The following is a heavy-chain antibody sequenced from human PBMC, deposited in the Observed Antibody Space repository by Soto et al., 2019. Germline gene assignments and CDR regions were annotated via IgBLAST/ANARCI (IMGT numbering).Heavy chain of an antibody. D-gene: IGHD3-22*01. J-gene: IGHJ4*02. CDR1: GGSVSSGRYY. CDR2: IFYSGTT. CDR3: ARVSIPHYCHTSGQYYFCY. Sequence: SETLSLTXTDSGGSVSSGRYYWSWIRQPPGMGLEWIGYIFYSGTTNYNPSLKSRVTLSLYTSKIQFSLQLSSVPGAHTAVYYCARVSIPHYCHTSGQYYFCYWGQGNLGTVSS. V-gene: IGHV4-61*01.